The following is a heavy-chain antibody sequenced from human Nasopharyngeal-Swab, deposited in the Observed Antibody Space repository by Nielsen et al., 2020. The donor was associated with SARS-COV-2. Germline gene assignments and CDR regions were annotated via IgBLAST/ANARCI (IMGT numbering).Heavy chain of an antibody. J-gene: IGHJ6*02. CDR1: GGTFISYA. D-gene: IGHD2-2*01. CDR3: ATSSGYIVVVPAAIRRYYGMDV. Sequence: SVKVSCKASGGTFISYAISWVRPAPGQGLEWMGRIIPILGIANYAQKFQGRVTITADKSTSTAYMEVSSLRSEDTAVYYCATSSGYIVVVPAAIRRYYGMDVWGQGTTVTVSS. V-gene: IGHV1-69*04. CDR2: IIPILGIA.